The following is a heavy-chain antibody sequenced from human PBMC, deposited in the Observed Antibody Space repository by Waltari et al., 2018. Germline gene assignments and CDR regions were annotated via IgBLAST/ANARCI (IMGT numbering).Heavy chain of an antibody. D-gene: IGHD3-10*01. CDR3: AKDDAMVQGVISPFDY. Sequence: EVQLLESGGGLVQPGGSLRLSCAASGFTFSSYAMSWVRQAPGKGLEWVSVIYSGGSSTYDADSVKGRFTISRDNSKNTLYLQMNSLRAEDTAVYYCAKDDAMVQGVISPFDYWGQGTLVTVSS. CDR1: GFTFSSYA. J-gene: IGHJ4*02. CDR2: IYSGGSST. V-gene: IGHV3-23*03.